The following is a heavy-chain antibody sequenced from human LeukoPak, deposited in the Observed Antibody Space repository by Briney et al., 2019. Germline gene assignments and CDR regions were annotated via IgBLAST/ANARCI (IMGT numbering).Heavy chain of an antibody. J-gene: IGHJ6*03. CDR3: AARRAVRGARKDYYMDV. D-gene: IGHD3-10*01. CDR2: INYSGST. Sequence: SETLSLTCTVSGGSISSYYWGWIRQPPGRGLGWMGSINYSGSTNYNPSLKSRVTISVDTSKNQFSLKLSSVTAADTAVYYCAARRAVRGARKDYYMDVWGKGTTVTVSS. V-gene: IGHV4-59*01. CDR1: GGSISSYY.